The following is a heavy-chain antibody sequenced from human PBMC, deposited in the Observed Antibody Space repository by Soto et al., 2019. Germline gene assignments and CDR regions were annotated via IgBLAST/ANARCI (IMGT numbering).Heavy chain of an antibody. J-gene: IGHJ4*02. CDR3: ATSYGSGYRAFDY. V-gene: IGHV1-69*04. D-gene: IGHD3-10*01. CDR1: GDTFSFYS. Sequence: QVQLVQSGAEVKRPGSSVKVSCMASGDTFSFYSINWVRQAPGLGLEWMGRVNPILSMSNYAQRFQGRVTXTXDXATSTAYMELSGLRSEDTAMYYCATSYGSGYRAFDYWGQGALVTVSS. CDR2: VNPILSMS.